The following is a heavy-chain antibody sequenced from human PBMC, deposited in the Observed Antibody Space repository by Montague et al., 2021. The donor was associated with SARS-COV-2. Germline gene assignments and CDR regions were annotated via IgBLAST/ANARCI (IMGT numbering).Heavy chain of an antibody. Sequence: IYYSGSTYYNPSLKSRVTMSVDTSKNQFSLKLSSVTAADTAVYYCASARITMIVVVDAFDIWGQGTMGTVSS. J-gene: IGHJ3*02. V-gene: IGHV4-31*02. CDR2: IYYSGST. D-gene: IGHD3-22*01. CDR3: ASARITMIVVVDAFDI.